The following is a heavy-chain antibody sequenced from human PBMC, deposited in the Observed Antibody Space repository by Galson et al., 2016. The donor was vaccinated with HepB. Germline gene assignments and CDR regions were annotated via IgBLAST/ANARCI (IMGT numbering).Heavy chain of an antibody. CDR2: IWDDGSNK. CDR3: AKGLPAYCSGGSCYFKTYNYYGMDV. J-gene: IGHJ6*04. Sequence: SLRLSCAASGFTFSTYGMLWVRQAPGKGLEWVAVIWDDGSNKYYADSVKGRFTISRDNAKNSLYLQTNSLRAEDTAVYYCAKGLPAYCSGGSCYFKTYNYYGMDVWGKGTTVTVSS. V-gene: IGHV3-33*03. CDR1: GFTFSTYG. D-gene: IGHD2-15*01.